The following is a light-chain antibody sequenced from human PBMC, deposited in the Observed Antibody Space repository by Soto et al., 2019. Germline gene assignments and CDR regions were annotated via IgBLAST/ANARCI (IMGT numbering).Light chain of an antibody. CDR2: AAS. J-gene: IGKJ1*01. V-gene: IGKV1-39*01. Sequence: DTQMTQSPSSLSASVGDRVTITCRASQSITTYLNWYQQKPGKAPELLIYAASSLLSGVPSRFSGSGSGTDFTLTISSLQPEDFAIYYCQQTYNIPRTFGQGTKVDIK. CDR3: QQTYNIPRT. CDR1: QSITTY.